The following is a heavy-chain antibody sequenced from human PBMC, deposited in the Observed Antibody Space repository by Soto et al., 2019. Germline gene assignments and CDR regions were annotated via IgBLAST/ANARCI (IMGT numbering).Heavy chain of an antibody. Sequence: SETLSLTCTVSGASVRSTDYYWSWIRQAPGKGLEWIGYVYYTGSTYYNPSLMSRLTISVDTSKNQFSLKLTSVTAAEAAVYYCVRTARQGAVAPHWFDRWGQGTQVTVSS. CDR3: VRTARQGAVAPHWFDR. V-gene: IGHV4-30-4*01. D-gene: IGHD2-21*02. J-gene: IGHJ5*02. CDR1: GASVRSTDYY. CDR2: VYYTGST.